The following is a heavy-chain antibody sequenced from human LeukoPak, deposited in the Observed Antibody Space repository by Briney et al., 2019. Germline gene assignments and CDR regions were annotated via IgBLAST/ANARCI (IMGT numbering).Heavy chain of an antibody. V-gene: IGHV4-34*01. CDR3: ARSDIVVVVAAAGRHFGY. J-gene: IGHJ4*02. Sequence: PSETLSLTCAVYGGSFSGYYWSWIRQPPGKGLEWIGEINHSGSTNYNPSLKSRVTISVDTSKNQFSLKLSSVTAADTAVYYCARSDIVVVVAAAGRHFGYWGQGTLVTVSS. CDR1: GGSFSGYY. CDR2: INHSGST. D-gene: IGHD2-15*01.